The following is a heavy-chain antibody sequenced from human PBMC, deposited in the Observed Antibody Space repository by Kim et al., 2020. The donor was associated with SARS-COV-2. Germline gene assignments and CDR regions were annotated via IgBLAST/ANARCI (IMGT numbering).Heavy chain of an antibody. Sequence: SVKVSCKASGGTFSSYAISWVRQAPGQGLEWMGGIIPIFGTANYAQKFQGRVTITADESTSTAYMELSSLRSEDTAVYYCAREDSSSSEGVYYYGMDVWGQGTTVTVSS. CDR1: GGTFSSYA. J-gene: IGHJ6*02. CDR2: IIPIFGTA. CDR3: AREDSSSSEGVYYYGMDV. D-gene: IGHD6-6*01. V-gene: IGHV1-69*13.